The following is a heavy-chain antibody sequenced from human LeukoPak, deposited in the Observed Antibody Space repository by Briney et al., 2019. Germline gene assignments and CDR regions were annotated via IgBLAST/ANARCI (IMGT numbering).Heavy chain of an antibody. CDR3: AKDVVEMDTIGPPGY. D-gene: IGHD5-24*01. J-gene: IGHJ4*02. CDR2: IWYDGSNK. CDR1: GFTFSSYG. Sequence: GGSLRLSCAASGFTFSSYGMHWVRQALGKGLEWVAVIWYDGSNKYYADSVKGRFTISRDNSKNTLYLQMNSLRAEDTAVYYCAKDVVEMDTIGPPGYWGQGTLVTVSS. V-gene: IGHV3-33*06.